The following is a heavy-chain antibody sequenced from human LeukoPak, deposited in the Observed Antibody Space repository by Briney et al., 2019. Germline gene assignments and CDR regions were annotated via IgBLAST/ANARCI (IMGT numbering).Heavy chain of an antibody. CDR2: INSDGSST. J-gene: IGHJ5*02. CDR1: GFTLSTTW. D-gene: IGHD6-19*01. CDR3: ARDFRPYSGGWYPTSP. Sequence: GGSLRLSCTASGFTLSTTWMHWVRQVPGKGLLWVSRINSDGSSTYYADSVKGRFTISRDNSKNMVYLQMNSLRADDTAVYYCARDFRPYSGGWYPTSPWGQGTLVTVSS. V-gene: IGHV3-74*01.